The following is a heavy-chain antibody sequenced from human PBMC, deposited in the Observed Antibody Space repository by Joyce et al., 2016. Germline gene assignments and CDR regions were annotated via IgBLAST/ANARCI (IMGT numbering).Heavy chain of an antibody. D-gene: IGHD3-10*01. CDR1: GFNFSNYS. CDR2: ISSSSSYI. V-gene: IGHV3-21*01. CDR3: ARDSRFTMVRGVKGGNYFDY. J-gene: IGHJ4*02. Sequence: EVQLVESGGGLVKPGGSLRLSCAASGFNFSNYSMNWVRQAPGKGLECVSSISSSSSYIYYADSVKGRFTISRDNAKNSLYLQMNSLRAEDTAVYYCARDSRFTMVRGVKGGNYFDYWGQGTLVTVSS.